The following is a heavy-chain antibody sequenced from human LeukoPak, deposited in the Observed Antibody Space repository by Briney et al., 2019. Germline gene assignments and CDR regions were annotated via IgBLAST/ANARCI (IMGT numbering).Heavy chain of an antibody. D-gene: IGHD1-26*01. Sequence: GGSLRLSCAASGFTFSSYSMNWVRQAPGKGLEWVSSISSSSSYIYYADSVKGRFTISRDNAKNSLYLQMNSLRAEDTAVYYCAGDIRATIDYWGQGTLVTVSS. J-gene: IGHJ4*02. CDR1: GFTFSSYS. CDR3: AGDIRATIDY. V-gene: IGHV3-21*01. CDR2: ISSSSSYI.